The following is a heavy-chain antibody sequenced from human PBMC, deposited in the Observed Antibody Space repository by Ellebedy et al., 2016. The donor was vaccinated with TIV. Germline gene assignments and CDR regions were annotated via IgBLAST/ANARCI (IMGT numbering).Heavy chain of an antibody. J-gene: IGHJ5*02. V-gene: IGHV1-69*13. CDR2: IIPIFGTA. D-gene: IGHD3-10*01. Sequence: ASVKVSCXASSVSFIIYTISWVRQAPGQGLEWMGGIIPIFGTANYAQKFQDRVTITADESTRTAYMELSSLRSEDTAVYYCARDFLRAPDGSESYKNWFDPWGQGTVGTVSS. CDR1: SVSFIIYT. CDR3: ARDFLRAPDGSESYKNWFDP.